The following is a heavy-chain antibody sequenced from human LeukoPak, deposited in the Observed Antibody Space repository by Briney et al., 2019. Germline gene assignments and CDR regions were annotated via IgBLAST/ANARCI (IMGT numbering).Heavy chain of an antibody. CDR3: ARIKGSKLVRPYYFDY. D-gene: IGHD6-13*01. CDR1: GGSISSYYW. Sequence: TLSLTCTVSGGSISSYYWSWIRQPPGKALEWLARIDWDDDKYYSTSLKTRLTISKDTSKNQVVLTMTNMDPVDTATYYCARIKGSKLVRPYYFDYWGQGTLVTVSS. V-gene: IGHV2-70*11. J-gene: IGHJ4*02. CDR2: IDWDDDK.